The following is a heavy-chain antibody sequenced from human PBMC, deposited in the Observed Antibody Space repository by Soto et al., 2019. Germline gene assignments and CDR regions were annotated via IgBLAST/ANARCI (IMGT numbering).Heavy chain of an antibody. J-gene: IGHJ4*02. CDR2: ISYDGSNK. CDR3: GKDVKMAHNWSY. V-gene: IGHV3-30*18. Sequence: QVQLVESGGGVVQPGRSLRLSCAASGFTFSSYGMHWVRQAPGKGLEWVAVISYDGSNKYYADSVKGRFTISRDNSKNTLYLQMNSLRAEDTAVYYCGKDVKMAHNWSYWGQGTLVTVSS. CDR1: GFTFSSYG. D-gene: IGHD1-1*01.